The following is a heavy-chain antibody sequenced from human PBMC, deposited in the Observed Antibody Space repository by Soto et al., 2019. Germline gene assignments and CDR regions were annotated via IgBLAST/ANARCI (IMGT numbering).Heavy chain of an antibody. CDR2: ISYDGSNK. Sequence: QVQLVESGGGVVQPARSLRLSCAASGFTFSSYGMHWVRQAPGKGLEWVAVISYDGSNKYYADSVKGRFTISRDNSKNTLYLQMNSLRAEDTAVYYCAKLGTGGAHFDYWGQGTLVTVSS. D-gene: IGHD6-19*01. V-gene: IGHV3-30*18. CDR3: AKLGTGGAHFDY. CDR1: GFTFSSYG. J-gene: IGHJ4*02.